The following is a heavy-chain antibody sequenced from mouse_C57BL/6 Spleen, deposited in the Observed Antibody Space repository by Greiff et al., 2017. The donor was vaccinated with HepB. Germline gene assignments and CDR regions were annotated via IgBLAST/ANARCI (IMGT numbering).Heavy chain of an antibody. CDR3: ASWEEYYHYFDY. CDR1: GYTFTSYW. Sequence: QVQLQQPGAELVKPGASVKMSCKASGYTFTSYWITWVKQRPGQGLEWIGDIYPGSGSTNYNEKFKSKATLTVDTSSSTAYMQLSSLTSVDSALYSCASWEEYYHYFDYWGQGTTLTVSS. CDR2: IYPGSGST. J-gene: IGHJ2*01. D-gene: IGHD1-1*01. V-gene: IGHV1-55*01.